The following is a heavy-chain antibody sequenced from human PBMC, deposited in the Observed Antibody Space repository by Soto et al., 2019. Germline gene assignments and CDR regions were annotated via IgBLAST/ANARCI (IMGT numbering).Heavy chain of an antibody. D-gene: IGHD2-21*02. J-gene: IGHJ6*01. CDR2: INHSGST. V-gene: IGHV4-34*01. CDR3: ARELVVTPYYYYYGMDV. Sequence: PSVTLSLTCAVYGGSFSCYYWSWIRQPPGKGLEWIGEINHSGSTNYNPSLKSRVTISVDTSKNQFSLKLSSVTAADTAVYYCARELVVTPYYYYYGMDVWGQGTTVTVSS. CDR1: GGSFSCYY.